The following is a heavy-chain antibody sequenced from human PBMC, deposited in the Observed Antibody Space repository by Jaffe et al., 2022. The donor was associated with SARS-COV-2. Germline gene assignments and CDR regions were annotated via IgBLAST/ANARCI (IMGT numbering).Heavy chain of an antibody. Sequence: EVQLVESGGGLVQPGGSLRLSCAASGFTFSSYDMRWVRQSTEKGLEWVSAIGIGGDSYYSDSVKGRFTISRENARNSLYLQMNSLRVGDTAVYYCARSGSNGMDVWGQGTTVTVSS. J-gene: IGHJ6*02. CDR1: GFTFSSYD. D-gene: IGHD3-10*01. CDR3: ARSGSNGMDV. CDR2: IGIGGDS. V-gene: IGHV3-13*01.